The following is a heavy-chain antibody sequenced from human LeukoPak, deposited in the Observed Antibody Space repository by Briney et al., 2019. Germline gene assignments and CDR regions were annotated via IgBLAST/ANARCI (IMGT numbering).Heavy chain of an antibody. CDR2: ISAYNGNT. J-gene: IGHJ3*02. CDR1: GYTFTSYG. Sequence: ASVKVSCKASGYTFTSYGISWVRQAPGQGLEWMGWISAYNGNTNYAQKLQGRVTMTTDTSTSTAYMELRGLRSDDTAVYYCASPSSGYYRDAFDIWGQGTMVTVSS. V-gene: IGHV1-18*01. CDR3: ASPSSGYYRDAFDI. D-gene: IGHD3-22*01.